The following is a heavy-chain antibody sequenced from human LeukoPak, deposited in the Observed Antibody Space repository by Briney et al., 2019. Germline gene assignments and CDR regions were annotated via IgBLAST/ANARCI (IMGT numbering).Heavy chain of an antibody. V-gene: IGHV4-59*01. Sequence: NPSETLSLTCNVSGDSLSTYYWSWIRQPPGKGLEWIGYIYYSGSTNYNPSLKGRVTISVDTSRNQFSLNLRSVTAADTAVYYCVRGYNLNYFYFGYWGQGSLVTVSS. CDR1: GDSLSTYY. D-gene: IGHD1-7*01. J-gene: IGHJ4*02. CDR2: IYYSGST. CDR3: VRGYNLNYFYFGY.